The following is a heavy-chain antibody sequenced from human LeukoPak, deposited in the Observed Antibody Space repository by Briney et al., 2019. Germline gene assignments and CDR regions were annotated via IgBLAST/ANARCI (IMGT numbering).Heavy chain of an antibody. V-gene: IGHV1-69*13. CDR1: GGTFSSYA. D-gene: IGHD6-13*01. Sequence: ASVKVSCKASGGTFSSYAISWVRQAPGQGLEWVGGIIPIFGTANYAQKFQGRVTITADESTSTAYMELSSLRSEDTAVYYCARGRRLAAAGGSFDYWGQGTLVTVSS. J-gene: IGHJ4*02. CDR3: ARGRRLAAAGGSFDY. CDR2: IIPIFGTA.